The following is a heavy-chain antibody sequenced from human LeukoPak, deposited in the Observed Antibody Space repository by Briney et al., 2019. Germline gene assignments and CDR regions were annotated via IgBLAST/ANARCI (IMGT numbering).Heavy chain of an antibody. CDR2: IIPISGTA. D-gene: IGHD3-22*01. J-gene: IGHJ5*02. CDR3: GSGQDSSGYYDWFDP. Sequence: SVKVSCKASGGTFSSYAISWVRHAPGHGLEWMGRIIPISGTANYAQKFQGRVTITTDESTSTAYMELSSLRTEYTAVYYCGSGQDSSGYYDWFDPWGQGTELTASS. V-gene: IGHV1-69*05. CDR1: GGTFSSYA.